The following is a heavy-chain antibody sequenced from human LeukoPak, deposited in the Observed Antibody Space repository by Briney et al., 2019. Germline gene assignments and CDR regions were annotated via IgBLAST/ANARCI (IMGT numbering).Heavy chain of an antibody. D-gene: IGHD2-15*01. Sequence: GGYLRLSCAASAFTISGYWMNWVRQAPGKGLEWVASMSEDGNNEFYVDSVKGRFTISGDNAKNSLYLQMNSLRADDTAVYYCTRGLHDYWGQGTLVTVS. CDR3: TRGLHDY. CDR1: AFTISGYW. J-gene: IGHJ4*02. CDR2: MSEDGNNE. V-gene: IGHV3-7*01.